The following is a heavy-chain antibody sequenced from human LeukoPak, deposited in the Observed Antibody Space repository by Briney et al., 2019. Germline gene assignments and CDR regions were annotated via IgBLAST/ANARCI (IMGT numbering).Heavy chain of an antibody. V-gene: IGHV1-2*06. Sequence: ASVKVSCKASGYTFTGYHMHWVRQAPGQGLEWMGRINPNSGDTNYAQKFQGRVTMSRDTSISTAYMELSRLRSDDTAVYYCARGYCSSTSCLFDYWGQGTLVTVSS. CDR3: ARGYCSSTSCLFDY. J-gene: IGHJ4*02. CDR1: GYTFTGYH. CDR2: INPNSGDT. D-gene: IGHD2-2*01.